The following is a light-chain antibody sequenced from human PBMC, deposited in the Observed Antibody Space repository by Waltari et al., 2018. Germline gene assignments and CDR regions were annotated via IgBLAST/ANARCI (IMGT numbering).Light chain of an antibody. CDR3: QQANSFPLT. J-gene: IGKJ4*01. CDR2: AAS. Sequence: DIQMTQSPSSVSASVGDRVTITCRASQGISSLLAWYQQKPGKDPKLLIYAASSLKSGVPSRFSGSGSGTDFTLTSSSLQPEDFATYYCQQANSFPLTFGGGTKVEIK. CDR1: QGISSL. V-gene: IGKV1-12*01.